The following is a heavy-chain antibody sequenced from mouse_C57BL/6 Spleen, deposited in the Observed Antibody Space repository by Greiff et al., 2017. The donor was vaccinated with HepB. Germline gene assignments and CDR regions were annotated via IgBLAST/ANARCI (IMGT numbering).Heavy chain of an antibody. J-gene: IGHJ2*01. V-gene: IGHV14-4*01. Sequence: VQLQQSGAELVRPGASVKLSCTASGFNIKDDYMHWVKQRPEQGLEWIGWIDPENGDTEYASKFQGKATITADTSSNTAYLQLSSLTSEDTAVYYCTRWLLLTYYFDYWGQGTTLIVSS. CDR2: IDPENGDT. D-gene: IGHD2-3*01. CDR1: GFNIKDDY. CDR3: TRWLLLTYYFDY.